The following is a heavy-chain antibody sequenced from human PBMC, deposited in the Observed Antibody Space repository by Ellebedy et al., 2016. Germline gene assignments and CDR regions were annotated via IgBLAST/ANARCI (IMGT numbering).Heavy chain of an antibody. V-gene: IGHV3-23*01. CDR3: GQQWSGGSGLYY. CDR1: GFTLRSYA. J-gene: IGHJ4*02. CDR2: INAGGDNT. D-gene: IGHD3-10*01. Sequence: GESLKISCAASGFTLRSYAMSWVRQAPGKGLEWVSTINAGGDNTFYADSVKGRFTVSRDNSKNTLYLQMNSLRIADTAVYYCGQQWSGGSGLYYWGQGTLVTVSS.